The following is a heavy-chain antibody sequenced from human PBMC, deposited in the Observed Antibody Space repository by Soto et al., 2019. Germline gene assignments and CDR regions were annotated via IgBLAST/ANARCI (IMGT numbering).Heavy chain of an antibody. CDR1: DDSISTVDYF. J-gene: IGHJ5*01. D-gene: IGHD2-15*01. V-gene: IGHV4-30-4*01. Sequence: PSETLSLTCSVSDDSISTVDYFWAWIRQPPGQALEYIGYIYKSATTYYNPSFESRVAISLDTSKSQFSLNVTSVTAADTAVYFCARGRYCLTGRCFPNWFDSWGQGTLVTSPQ. CDR3: ARGRYCLTGRCFPNWFDS. CDR2: IYKSATT.